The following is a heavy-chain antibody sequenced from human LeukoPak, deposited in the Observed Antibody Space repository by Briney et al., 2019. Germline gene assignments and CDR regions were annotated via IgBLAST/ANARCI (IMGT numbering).Heavy chain of an antibody. CDR2: INPNSGGT. CDR1: GSTFTGYY. Sequence: ASVKVSCKASGSTFTGYYMNWVRHAPGQGLEWMGWINPNSGGTNYAQKFQGRVTMTRDTSISTAYMEIGMLKSDDTAVYYCARLSGIAAAVGYWGQGTLVTVSS. J-gene: IGHJ4*02. CDR3: ARLSGIAAAVGY. V-gene: IGHV1-2*02. D-gene: IGHD6-13*01.